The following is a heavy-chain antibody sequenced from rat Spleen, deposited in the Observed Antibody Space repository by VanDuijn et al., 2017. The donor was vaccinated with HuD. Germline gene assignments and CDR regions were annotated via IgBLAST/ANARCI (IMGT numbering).Heavy chain of an antibody. CDR2: ISTGGGNT. D-gene: IGHD1-7*01. CDR1: GFTFSNYG. Sequence: EVQLVESGGGLVQPGRSMKLSCVASGFTFSNYGMAWVRQTPTKGLEWVASISTGGGNTYYRDSVKGRFTISRDNAKNTQYLQMDSLRSEDTATYYCTSPILRTHTTGIRVSDYWGQGVMVTVSS. V-gene: IGHV5S13*01. J-gene: IGHJ2*01. CDR3: TSPILRTHTTGIRVSDY.